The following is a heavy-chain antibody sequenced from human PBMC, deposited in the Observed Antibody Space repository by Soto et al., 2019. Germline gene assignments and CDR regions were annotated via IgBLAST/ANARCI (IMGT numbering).Heavy chain of an antibody. V-gene: IGHV3-23*01. J-gene: IGHJ4*02. CDR3: AKGRGSGSAWYFDN. Sequence: EVRLLEAGGGLKQPGGSLRLSCAASGFTFKESAMNWVRQAPGKGLEWVASISDTGASTWYAESVRGRLSISRDNSKNTLYLQMTSLRGEDTAVYYCAKGRGSGSAWYFDNWGQGTLVTVSS. CDR2: ISDTGAST. CDR1: GFTFKESA. D-gene: IGHD6-19*01.